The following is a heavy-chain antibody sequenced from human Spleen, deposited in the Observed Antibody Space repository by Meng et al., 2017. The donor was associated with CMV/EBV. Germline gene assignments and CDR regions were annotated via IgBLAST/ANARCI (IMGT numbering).Heavy chain of an antibody. CDR2: INTNTGGT. V-gene: IGHV1-2*02. CDR3: ARDGRLAAAGVYYYYGMDV. J-gene: IGHJ6*02. D-gene: IGHD6-13*01. Sequence: ASVKVSCKASGYSFTAFYMHWVRQAPGQGLEWMGWINTNTGGTNFAQKFQGRVTMSRDRSISTAYLELIRLRSDDTAVYYCARDGRLAAAGVYYYYGMDVWGQGTTVTVSS. CDR1: GYSFTAFY.